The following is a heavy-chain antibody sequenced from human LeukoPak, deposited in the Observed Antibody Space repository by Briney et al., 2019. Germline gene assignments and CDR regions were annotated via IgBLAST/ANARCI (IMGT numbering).Heavy chain of an antibody. D-gene: IGHD3-10*01. CDR2: ILYDGINT. Sequence: GGSLRLSCAASGFTFNTYTMHWVRQAPGKGLEWVAVILYDGINTYYADSVKGRFTISRDNSKSTLYLQMNSLRAEDTAVYYCARDQYYRGSENFSTGNYWGQGTLVTVSS. J-gene: IGHJ4*02. CDR3: ARDQYYRGSENFSTGNY. CDR1: GFTFNTYT. V-gene: IGHV3-30-3*01.